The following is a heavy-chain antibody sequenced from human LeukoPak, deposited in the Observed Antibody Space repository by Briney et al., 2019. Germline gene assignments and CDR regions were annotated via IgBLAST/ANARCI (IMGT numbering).Heavy chain of an antibody. CDR2: IDPNSGGT. D-gene: IGHD3/OR15-3a*01. CDR3: ARDREGLAYFDY. V-gene: IGHV1-2*02. Sequence: ASVKVSCKASGYTFTGKFIHWVRQAPGQGLEWMGWIDPNSGGTDYAQKFRGRVTMTRDASTSTAYMDLSSLISDDTAVYYRARDREGLAYFDYWGQGTLVTVSS. CDR1: GYTFTGKF. J-gene: IGHJ4*02.